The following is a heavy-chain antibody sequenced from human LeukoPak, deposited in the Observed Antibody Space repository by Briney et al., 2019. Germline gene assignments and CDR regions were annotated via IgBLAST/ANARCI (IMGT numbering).Heavy chain of an antibody. CDR1: GFTFSSYE. J-gene: IGHJ4*02. V-gene: IGHV3-48*03. Sequence: GGSLRLSCAASGFTFSSYEMNWVRQAPGKGLEWVSYISSSGSTIYYADSVKGRFTISRDNAKNSLYLQMNSLRAEDTAVYYCAKERFYDSSGYPADYWGQGTLVTVSS. D-gene: IGHD3-22*01. CDR3: AKERFYDSSGYPADY. CDR2: ISSSGSTI.